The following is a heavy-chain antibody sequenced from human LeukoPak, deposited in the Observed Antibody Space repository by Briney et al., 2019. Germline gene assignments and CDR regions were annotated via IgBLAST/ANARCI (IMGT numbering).Heavy chain of an antibody. CDR1: GFTFSSYG. CDR3: ARDLYYDILTGYSSGGAFDI. D-gene: IGHD3-9*01. V-gene: IGHV3-30*02. J-gene: IGHJ3*02. CDR2: IRYDGSNE. Sequence: GGSLRLSCAASGFTFSSYGMHWVRQAPGKGLEWVSFIRYDGSNEYYADSVRGRFTISRDNSKNTLYLQMNSLRAEDTAVYYCARDLYYDILTGYSSGGAFDIWGQGTMVTVSS.